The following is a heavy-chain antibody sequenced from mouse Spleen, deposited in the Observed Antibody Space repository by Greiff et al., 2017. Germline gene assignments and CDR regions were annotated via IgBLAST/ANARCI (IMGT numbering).Heavy chain of an antibody. CDR3: ARHEGYYGNYGYFDY. CDR2: LYPGSGSI. CDR1: GYTFTEYT. D-gene: IGHD2-1*01. J-gene: IGHJ2*01. Sequence: QVQLQQSGAELVKPGASVKLSCKASGYTFTEYTIHWVKQRPGQGLEWIGWLYPGSGSIKYNEKFKDKATLTADKSSSTVYMELSRLTSEDSAVYFCARHEGYYGNYGYFDYWGQGTTLTVSS. V-gene: IGHV1-62-2*01.